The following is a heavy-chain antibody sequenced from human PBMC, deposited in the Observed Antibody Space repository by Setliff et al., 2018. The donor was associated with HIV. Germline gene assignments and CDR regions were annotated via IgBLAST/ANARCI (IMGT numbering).Heavy chain of an antibody. V-gene: IGHV4-61*02. CDR1: GGSISSGSYY. J-gene: IGHJ5*02. CDR2: IHTSGST. Sequence: PSETLSLTCTVSGGSISSGSYYWSWIRQPAGKGLEWIGRIHTSGSTNYNPSLKSRVTISLDTSKNQFSLKLSSVTAADTAVYYCARSNLEPTSRLFDPWGPGTLVT. D-gene: IGHD1-1*01. CDR3: ARSNLEPTSRLFDP.